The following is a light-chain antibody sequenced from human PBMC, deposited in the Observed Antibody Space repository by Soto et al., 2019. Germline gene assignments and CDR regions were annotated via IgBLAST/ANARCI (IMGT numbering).Light chain of an antibody. J-gene: IGLJ1*01. CDR1: NSDVGGYNY. CDR2: DVF. Sequence: QSVLTQDAYVSRSPGQSITISCTGTNSDVGGYNYVSWYQQHPGKAPKLMIYDVFTRPSGVSNRFSGSKSGNTASLTISALQAEDEADYYCTSWTSTSTYVFGSGTKVTVL. CDR3: TSWTSTSTYV. V-gene: IGLV2-14*03.